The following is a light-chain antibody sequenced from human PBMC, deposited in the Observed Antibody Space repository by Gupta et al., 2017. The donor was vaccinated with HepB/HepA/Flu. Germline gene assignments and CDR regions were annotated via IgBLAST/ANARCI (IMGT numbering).Light chain of an antibody. V-gene: IGKV2-28*01. J-gene: IGKJ2*02. CDR1: QSLVKSKGYTY. CDR3: MQSLQSPRT. Sequence: DIVMTQSPLSLSVTPGEPASISCRSSQSLVKSKGYTYLEWYLQKPGQSPQLLIHLGSNRASGVPDRFSGSGSGADFTLKISRVEADDVGVYYCMQSLQSPRTFGQGTKLEIK. CDR2: LGS.